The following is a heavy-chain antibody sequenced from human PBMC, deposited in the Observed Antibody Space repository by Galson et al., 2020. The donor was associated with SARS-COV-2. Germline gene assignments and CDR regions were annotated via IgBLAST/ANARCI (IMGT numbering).Heavy chain of an antibody. Sequence: ESGPTLVKPTQTLTLTCTFSGFSPISRGMCVSWIRPPPGKALEWLARIDWDNNKYYNTSLKTRLTISKDTSKNQVVLTMTNMDPVDTATYYCARIVSRTVADTGRRGAFDIWGQGTMVTVSS. CDR3: ARIVSRTVADTGRRGAFDI. J-gene: IGHJ3*02. CDR1: GFSPISRGMC. D-gene: IGHD6-19*01. CDR2: IDWDNNK. V-gene: IGHV2-70*11.